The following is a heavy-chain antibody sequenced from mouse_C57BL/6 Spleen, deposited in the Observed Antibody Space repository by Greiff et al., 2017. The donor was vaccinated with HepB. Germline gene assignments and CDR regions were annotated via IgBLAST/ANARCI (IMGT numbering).Heavy chain of an antibody. CDR3: ARHRYYYCSSYGYFDV. J-gene: IGHJ1*03. CDR2: INSDGGST. D-gene: IGHD1-1*01. CDR1: EYEFPSHD. Sequence: EVKLMESGGGLVQPGESLKLSCESNEYEFPSHDMSWVRKTPEKRLELVAAINSDGGSTYYPDTMERRFIISRDNTKKTLYLQMSSLRSEDTALYYCARHRYYYCSSYGYFDVWGTGTTVTVSS. V-gene: IGHV5-2*01.